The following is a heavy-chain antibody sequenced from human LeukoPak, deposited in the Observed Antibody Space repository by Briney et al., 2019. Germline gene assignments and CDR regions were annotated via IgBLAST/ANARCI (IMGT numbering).Heavy chain of an antibody. Sequence: PSETLSLTCSVSGGSIRDFYWTWIRQPPGKGLEGIGYIYYTGTTNYSPSLRGRVIMSVDTSRNQFSLNLTSVTPADTAVYFCARLGDEIAVSGLKYYHYSNTDVWGSGTTVAVSS. CDR3: ARLGDEIAVSGLKYYHYSNTDV. D-gene: IGHD3-16*01. J-gene: IGHJ6*03. CDR2: IYYTGTT. V-gene: IGHV4-59*01. CDR1: GGSIRDFY.